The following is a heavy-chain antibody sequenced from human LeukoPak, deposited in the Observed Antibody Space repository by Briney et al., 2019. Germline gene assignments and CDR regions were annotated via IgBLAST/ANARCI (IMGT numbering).Heavy chain of an antibody. Sequence: SETLSLTCGVSGDSISSDYWSWIRQSPEKGLEWIGFIFYSGTTTYNPSLQSRVTISVDTSKNKFYLKLTSVTAADTAVYYCARTRPQDHGTSYMDVWGKGTTVTVSS. V-gene: IGHV4-59*08. CDR2: IFYSGTT. J-gene: IGHJ6*03. D-gene: IGHD4-17*01. CDR1: GDSISSDY. CDR3: ARTRPQDHGTSYMDV.